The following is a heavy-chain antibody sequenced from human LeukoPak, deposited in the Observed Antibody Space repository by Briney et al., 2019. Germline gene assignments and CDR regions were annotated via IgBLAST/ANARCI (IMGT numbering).Heavy chain of an antibody. CDR3: ARGRQHIVVVTADRGWFDP. J-gene: IGHJ5*02. D-gene: IGHD2-21*02. V-gene: IGHV4-34*01. CDR2: IKHSGST. CDR1: GESFSGYY. Sequence: SETLSLTCAVSGESFSGYYWRWIRQPPGKGLEWIGEIKHSGSTNYNPSLKSRVTISVDTSKNQFSLKLSSVTAADTAVYYCARGRQHIVVVTADRGWFDPWGQGTLVTVSS.